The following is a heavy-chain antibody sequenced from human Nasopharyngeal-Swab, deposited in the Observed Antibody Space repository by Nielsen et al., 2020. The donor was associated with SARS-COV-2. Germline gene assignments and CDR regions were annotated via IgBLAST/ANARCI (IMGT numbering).Heavy chain of an antibody. V-gene: IGHV3-49*01. Sequence: GGSRRRYCTTSGFTFGDYAMSWLRQAPGKGLEWVGFIRSKTYGGAPEYAASVKGRFTISRDGAESIAYLQMNSLETEDTGVYYCARSVGSFYGQGAFDIWGQGTMVTVSS. J-gene: IGHJ3*02. D-gene: IGHD1-26*01. CDR1: GFTFGDYA. CDR3: ARSVGSFYGQGAFDI. CDR2: IRSKTYGGAP.